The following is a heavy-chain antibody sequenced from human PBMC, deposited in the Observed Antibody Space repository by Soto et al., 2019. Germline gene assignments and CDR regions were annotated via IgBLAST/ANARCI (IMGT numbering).Heavy chain of an antibody. CDR3: ARTTYYYYMDV. V-gene: IGHV4-59*01. CDR2: IYYSGST. D-gene: IGHD4-17*01. J-gene: IGHJ6*03. Sequence: PSETLSLTCPVSGGSISSYYWSWIRQPPGKGLEWIGYIYYSGSTNYNPSLKSRVTISVDTSKNQFSLKLSSVTAADTAVYYCARTTYYYYMDVWGKGTTVTVSS. CDR1: GGSISSYY.